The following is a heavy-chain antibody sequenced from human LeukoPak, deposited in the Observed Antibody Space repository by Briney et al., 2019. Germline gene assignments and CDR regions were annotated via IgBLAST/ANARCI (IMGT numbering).Heavy chain of an antibody. CDR2: ISSSSYI. J-gene: IGHJ4*02. CDR3: ASPVYSSGWRIDY. D-gene: IGHD6-19*01. CDR1: GFTFSSYS. Sequence: GGSLRLSCAASGFTFSSYSMNWVRQAPGKGLEWVSSISSSSYIYYADSVKGRFTISRDNAKNSLYLQMNSLRAEDTAVYYCASPVYSSGWRIDYWGQGTLVTVSS. V-gene: IGHV3-21*01.